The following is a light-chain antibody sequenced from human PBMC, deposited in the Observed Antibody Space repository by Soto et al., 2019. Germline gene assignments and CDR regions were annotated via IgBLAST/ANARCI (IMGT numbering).Light chain of an antibody. CDR3: CSYAGSSTS. J-gene: IGLJ6*01. CDR1: SSYVGSYNL. CDR2: EVS. Sequence: QSVLTQPASVSGSPGQSITISCTRTSSYVGSYNLVSWYQQHPGKAPKLMIYEVSKRPSGVSNRFSGSKSGNTASLTISGLQAEDEADYYCCSYAGSSTSFGTGTKIT. V-gene: IGLV2-23*02.